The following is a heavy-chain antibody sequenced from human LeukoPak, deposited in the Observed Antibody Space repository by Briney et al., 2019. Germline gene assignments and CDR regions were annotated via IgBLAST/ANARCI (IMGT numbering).Heavy chain of an antibody. V-gene: IGHV3-53*01. CDR1: GFTVSSNY. CDR2: IYSGGST. D-gene: IGHD6-13*01. J-gene: IGHJ5*02. Sequence: GGSLRLSCAASGFTVSSNYMNWVRQAPGKGLEWVSVIYSGGSTYYADSVKGRFTISRDSSKNTLYLQMNTLRAEDTAVYYCAKSPRTVTHSSSWTKPSDPWFDPWGQGTLVTVSS. CDR3: AKSPRTVTHSSSWTKPSDPWFDP.